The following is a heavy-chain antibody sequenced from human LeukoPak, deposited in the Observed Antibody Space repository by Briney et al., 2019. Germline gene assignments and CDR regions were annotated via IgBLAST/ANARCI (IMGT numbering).Heavy chain of an antibody. CDR3: ARDRGIAADNWFDP. Sequence: ASVKVSCKASGYTFTSYDINWVRQATGQGLEWMGWMNPNSGNTGYAQKFQGRVTMTRDTSISTAYMELSRLRSDDTAVYYCARDRGIAADNWFDPWGQGTLVTVSS. J-gene: IGHJ5*02. V-gene: IGHV1-8*02. CDR1: GYTFTSYD. D-gene: IGHD6-13*01. CDR2: MNPNSGNT.